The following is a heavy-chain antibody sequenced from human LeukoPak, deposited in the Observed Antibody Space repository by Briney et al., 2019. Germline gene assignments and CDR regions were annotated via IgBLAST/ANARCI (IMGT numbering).Heavy chain of an antibody. Sequence: GRSLRLSCAASGFTFSSLAMTWVRQAPGKGLEWVSTIRSNGDTTYNADSVKGRFTISRDNSKNTLYLELNSLRVEDTAVYYCAKPLSAASGTDFDYWGQGTLVTVSS. D-gene: IGHD6-13*01. V-gene: IGHV3-23*01. CDR1: GFTFSSLA. J-gene: IGHJ4*02. CDR2: IRSNGDTT. CDR3: AKPLSAASGTDFDY.